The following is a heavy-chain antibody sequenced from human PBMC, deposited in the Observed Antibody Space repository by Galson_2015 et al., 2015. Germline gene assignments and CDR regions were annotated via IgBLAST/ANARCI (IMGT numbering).Heavy chain of an antibody. CDR2: INHSGST. CDR1: GGSFSVYY. D-gene: IGHD1-26*01. V-gene: IGHV4-34*01. Sequence: ETLSLTCAVYGGSFSVYYWSWVRPPPGKRLEWIGEINHSGSTNYNPSLKSRVTISVDTSKKQIYLKLNSVTAADTAVYYCAKVGDGYNDYWGQGTLVTVSS. J-gene: IGHJ4*03. CDR3: AKVGDGYNDY.